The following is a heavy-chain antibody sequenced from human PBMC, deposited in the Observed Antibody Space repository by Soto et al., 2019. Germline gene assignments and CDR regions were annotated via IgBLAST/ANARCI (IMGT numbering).Heavy chain of an antibody. Sequence: PGGSLRLSCAASGFTFSSYAMSWVRQAPGKGLEWVSAISGSGGSTYYADSVKGRFTISRDNSKNTLYLQMNRLRAEDTAVYYCGKDAVVVAATRASRYYGMDVWGQGTTVTVSS. D-gene: IGHD2-15*01. V-gene: IGHV3-23*01. J-gene: IGHJ6*02. CDR1: GFTFSSYA. CDR3: GKDAVVVAATRASRYYGMDV. CDR2: ISGSGGST.